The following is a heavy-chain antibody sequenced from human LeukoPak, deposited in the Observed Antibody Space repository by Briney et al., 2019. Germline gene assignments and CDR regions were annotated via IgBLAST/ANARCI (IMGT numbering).Heavy chain of an antibody. D-gene: IGHD6-13*01. CDR1: GFTFSSYA. CDR3: AKGHTAAAKNWFDP. Sequence: GGSLRLSCAASGFTFSSYAMHWVRQAPGKGLEWVAVISYDGSNKYYADSVKGRFTISRDNSKNTLYLQMNSLRAEDTAVYYCAKGHTAAAKNWFDPWGQGTLVTVSS. J-gene: IGHJ5*02. CDR2: ISYDGSNK. V-gene: IGHV3-30-3*01.